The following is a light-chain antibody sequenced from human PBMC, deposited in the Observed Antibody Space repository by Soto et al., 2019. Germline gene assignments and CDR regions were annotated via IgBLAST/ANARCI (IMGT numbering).Light chain of an antibody. CDR1: TNDIGVYDF. V-gene: IGLV2-8*01. CDR3: KSYAGSNNYV. Sequence: QYVLTQPPSGSRSPGHSVAIAGTGTTNDIGVYDFVSWYQHHPGKAPRLIIYEVVQRPSGVPDRFSGSKSGNTASLTVSGLQAADEADYFCKSYAGSNNYVFGSGTKVTVL. CDR2: EVV. J-gene: IGLJ1*01.